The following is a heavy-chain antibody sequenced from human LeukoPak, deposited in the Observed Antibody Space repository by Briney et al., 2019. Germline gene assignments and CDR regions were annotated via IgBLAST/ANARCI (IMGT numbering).Heavy chain of an antibody. CDR1: GFTFSSYT. V-gene: IGHV3-21*01. CDR2: ISSSSSYI. Sequence: GGSLRLSSAASGFTFSSYTMNWVRQAPGKGLEWVSSISSSSSYIYYADSVKGRFTISRDNAKNSLFLQMNSLRAEDTAVYYCASRGGTRLYYYYMDVWGKGTTVTVSS. D-gene: IGHD2-15*01. CDR3: ASRGGTRLYYYYMDV. J-gene: IGHJ6*03.